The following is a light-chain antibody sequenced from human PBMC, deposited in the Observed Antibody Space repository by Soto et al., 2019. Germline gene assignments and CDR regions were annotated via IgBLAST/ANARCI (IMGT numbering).Light chain of an antibody. Sequence: IVLMQSPGTLSLSPGERATLSCRASRSLSSGYLAWYQQKPGQAPRLLFYDAFRRATGTPDRFSVSGSGTDFTLTISRLEPEDFPVHYCQQYGDSPRTFAQGTRVDIK. J-gene: IGKJ1*01. CDR3: QQYGDSPRT. CDR1: RSLSSGY. V-gene: IGKV3-20*01. CDR2: DAF.